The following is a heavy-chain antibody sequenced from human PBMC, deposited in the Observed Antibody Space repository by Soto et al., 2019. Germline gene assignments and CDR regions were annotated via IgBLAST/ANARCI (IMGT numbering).Heavy chain of an antibody. CDR1: GGIFSTYA. V-gene: IGHV1-69*01. D-gene: IGHD3-10*01. CDR3: ARDRDGSGAGNYYNRIDF. CDR2: IIPLFGTP. J-gene: IGHJ4*02. Sequence: QVQLVQSGAEVEKPGSSVKVSCKASGGIFSTYAISWLRQAPGQGLEWMGGIIPLFGTPNSAQRFQGRVTIPAEESTSTSYMELSRLRSEDTAVYYCARDRDGSGAGNYYNRIDFWGQGTLVTVSS.